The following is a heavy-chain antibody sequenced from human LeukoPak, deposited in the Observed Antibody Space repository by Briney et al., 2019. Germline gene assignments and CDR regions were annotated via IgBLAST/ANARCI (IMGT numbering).Heavy chain of an antibody. J-gene: IGHJ4*02. CDR2: ISSDGTST. Sequence: GGSLILSCSASGFTFSSSSMHWVRRAPGKGLVWVSRISSDGTSTNYADSVKGRFIISRDNAKNTLYLQMNSLRAEDTAVYFCARVRSSSWFDYWGQGTLVAVSS. D-gene: IGHD6-13*01. CDR1: GFTFSSSS. CDR3: ARVRSSSWFDY. V-gene: IGHV3-74*01.